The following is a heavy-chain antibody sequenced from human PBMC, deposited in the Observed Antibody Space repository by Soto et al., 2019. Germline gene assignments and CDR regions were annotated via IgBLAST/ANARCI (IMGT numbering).Heavy chain of an antibody. D-gene: IGHD2-15*01. Sequence: EVRLVESGGGLVQPGGSLRLSCVASGFSFSSYTMNWFRQAPGKGLEWVSDISRTGSTISYADSVRGRFTISRDNAKTSLNLQMNSLRAEDTAVYYGARDREYCSRDNCYETGSAYWGQGALVTVSS. CDR2: ISRTGSTI. V-gene: IGHV3-48*01. CDR3: ARDREYCSRDNCYETGSAY. J-gene: IGHJ4*02. CDR1: GFSFSSYT.